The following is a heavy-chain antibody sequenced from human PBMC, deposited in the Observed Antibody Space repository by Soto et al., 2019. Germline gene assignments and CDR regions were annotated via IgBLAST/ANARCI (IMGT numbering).Heavy chain of an antibody. CDR3: ARRPDYGDYVGGRFDP. J-gene: IGHJ5*02. Sequence: QVQLVQSGAEVKKPGASVKVSCKASGYTFTSYGISWVRQAPGQGLEWMGWISAYNGNTNYAQKLQGRVTMTTDTSTRTAYMELRSLRSDDTAVYYCARRPDYGDYVGGRFDPWGQGTLVTVSS. V-gene: IGHV1-18*01. CDR1: GYTFTSYG. D-gene: IGHD4-17*01. CDR2: ISAYNGNT.